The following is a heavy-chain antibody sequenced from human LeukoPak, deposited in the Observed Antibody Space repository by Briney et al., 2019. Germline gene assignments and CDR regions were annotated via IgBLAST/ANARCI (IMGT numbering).Heavy chain of an antibody. J-gene: IGHJ4*02. D-gene: IGHD1-7*01. Sequence: VASVKVSCKASGYTFTAYYIHWVRQAPGQGLEWMGWINPKSGGTKYEQKFQGRVTMTKDTSISTAYMELSSLRSDDTAVYYCARDRNWNYDYWGQGTLVTVSS. CDR3: ARDRNWNYDY. CDR2: INPKSGGT. V-gene: IGHV1-2*02. CDR1: GYTFTAYY.